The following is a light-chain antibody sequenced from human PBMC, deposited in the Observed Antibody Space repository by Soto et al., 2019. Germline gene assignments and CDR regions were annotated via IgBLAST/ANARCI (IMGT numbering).Light chain of an antibody. Sequence: QSALTQPPSASGSPGQSVTISCTGTSSDIGGYNSVSWYQQHPGKAPRPMIYEVNKRPSGVPDRFSGSKSGYTASLTVSGLQTEDEADYYCCSYAGGYTYRFGTRTKVTVL. CDR1: SSDIGGYNS. CDR3: CSYAGGYTYR. V-gene: IGLV2-8*01. CDR2: EVN. J-gene: IGLJ1*01.